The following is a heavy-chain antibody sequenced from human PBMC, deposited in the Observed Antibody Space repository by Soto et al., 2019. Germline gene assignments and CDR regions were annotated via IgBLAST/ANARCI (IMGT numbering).Heavy chain of an antibody. J-gene: IGHJ5*02. Sequence: QVQLQESGPGLVKPSETLSLTCTVSGGSLSSSSYYWSWIRQPPGQGLEWIGYIYYSGSTHYNPTLKSRVTISVDTSKNQFSLKLTSVTAADTAVYYCTRDRYYSRDYYYFSDSWGQGTLVTVSS. CDR1: GGSLSSSSYY. CDR3: TRDRYYSRDYYYFSDS. D-gene: IGHD3-22*01. CDR2: IYYSGST. V-gene: IGHV4-61*01.